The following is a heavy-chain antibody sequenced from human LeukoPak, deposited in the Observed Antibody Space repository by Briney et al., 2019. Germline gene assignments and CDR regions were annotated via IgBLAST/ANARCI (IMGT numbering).Heavy chain of an antibody. J-gene: IGHJ6*02. CDR2: INHSGGT. Sequence: SETLSLTCAVYGGSFNGYSWSWIRQPPGNGLEWIGEINHSGGTNYNPSLKSRVTISVDTSKNQFSLKLRSVTAADTAVYYCARVCLWGGSCYVYYNGMDVWGQGTTVTVSS. CDR3: ARVCLWGGSCYVYYNGMDV. V-gene: IGHV4-34*01. CDR1: GGSFNGYS. D-gene: IGHD2-2*01.